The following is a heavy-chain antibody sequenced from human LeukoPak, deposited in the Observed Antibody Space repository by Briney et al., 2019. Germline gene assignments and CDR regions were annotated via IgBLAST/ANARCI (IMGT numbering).Heavy chain of an antibody. V-gene: IGHV4-39*01. CDR3: ARRSGWYSA. CDR2: TYYSGST. J-gene: IGHJ5*02. D-gene: IGHD6-19*01. Sequence: SETLSLTCTVSGGSISSSSYYWGWIRQPPGKGLEWIGSTYYSGSTYYNPSLKSRVTISVDTSKNQFSLKLSSVTAADTAVYYCARRSGWYSAWGQGTLVTVSS. CDR1: GGSISSSSYY.